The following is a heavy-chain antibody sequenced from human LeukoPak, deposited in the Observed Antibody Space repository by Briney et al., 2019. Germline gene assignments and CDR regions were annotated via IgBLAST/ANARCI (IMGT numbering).Heavy chain of an antibody. CDR3: ARLPPYWFGELVDWFDP. CDR1: GYSFTSYW. D-gene: IGHD3-10*01. CDR2: IDPSDSYT. J-gene: IGHJ5*02. V-gene: IGHV5-10-1*01. Sequence: TPGESLKISCKGSGYSFTSYWISWVRQMPGKGLEWMGRIDPSDSYTNYSPSFQGHVTISADKSISTAYLQWSSLKASDTAMYYCARLPPYWFGELVDWFDPWGQGTLVTVSS.